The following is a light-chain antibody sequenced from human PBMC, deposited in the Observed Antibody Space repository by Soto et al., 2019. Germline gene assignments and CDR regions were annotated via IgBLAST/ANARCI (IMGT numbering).Light chain of an antibody. Sequence: QSVLSQPPSVSGAPGQRVTISCTGSSSNIGASYDAHWFQQVPGTAPKLLIYGSTNRPSGVPDRFSGSKSGTSASLAITGLQAEDEADYYCQSYDSSLGGNYVFGTGTKVTVL. CDR1: SSNIGASYD. CDR3: QSYDSSLGGNYV. CDR2: GST. V-gene: IGLV1-40*01. J-gene: IGLJ1*01.